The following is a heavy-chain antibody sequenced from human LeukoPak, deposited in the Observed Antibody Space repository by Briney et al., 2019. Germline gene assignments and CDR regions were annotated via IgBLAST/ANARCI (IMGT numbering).Heavy chain of an antibody. V-gene: IGHV1-69*05. D-gene: IGHD3-22*01. CDR3: ARAYYYDSSGWSFDY. CDR1: GGTFSSYA. Sequence: SVKVSCKASGGTFSSYAISWVRQAPGQGLEWMGRIIPIFGTASYAQKFQGRVTITTDESTSTAYMELGSLRSEDTAVYYCARAYYYDSSGWSFDYWGQGTLVTVSS. J-gene: IGHJ4*02. CDR2: IIPIFGTA.